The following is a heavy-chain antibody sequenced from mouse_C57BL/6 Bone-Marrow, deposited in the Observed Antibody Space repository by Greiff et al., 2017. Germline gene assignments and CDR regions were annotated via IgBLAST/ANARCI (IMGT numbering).Heavy chain of an antibody. V-gene: IGHV1-81*01. Sequence: QVQLQQSGAELARPGASVKLSCKASGYTFTSYGISWVKQRPGQSLEWIGEIYPRSGNTYYNEKFKGKATLTADKSSSTAYMELRSLTSEDSAVYFCAISYDGYYEFADWGKGTLVTVSA. CDR1: GYTFTSYG. CDR2: IYPRSGNT. D-gene: IGHD2-3*01. CDR3: AISYDGYYEFAD. J-gene: IGHJ3*01.